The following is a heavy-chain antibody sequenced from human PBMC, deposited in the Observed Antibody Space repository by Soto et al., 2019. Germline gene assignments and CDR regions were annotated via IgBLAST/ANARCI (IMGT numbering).Heavy chain of an antibody. CDR1: GGSFSGYY. Sequence: PSETLSLTCAVYGGSFSGYYWSWIRQPPGKGLEWIGEINHSGSTNYNPSLKSRVTISVDTSKNQFSLKLSSVTAADTAVYYCAREVPSRAFDYWGQGTLVTVSS. CDR3: AREVPSRAFDY. V-gene: IGHV4-34*01. J-gene: IGHJ4*02. CDR2: INHSGST.